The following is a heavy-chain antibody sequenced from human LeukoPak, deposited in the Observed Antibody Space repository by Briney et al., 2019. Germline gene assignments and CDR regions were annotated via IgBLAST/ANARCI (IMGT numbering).Heavy chain of an antibody. J-gene: IGHJ4*02. Sequence: PSETLSLTCTVSGGSISGGNYYWSWIRQPAGKGLYWIGRVYTSGRTNYNPSLRNRVSMSLDMSKNQFSLTLNSVTAADTAVYYCARVSTLDGIVLDSWGQGILVTVSP. CDR1: GGSISGGNYY. V-gene: IGHV4-61*02. CDR2: VYTSGRT. CDR3: ARVSTLDGIVLDS. D-gene: IGHD2-15*01.